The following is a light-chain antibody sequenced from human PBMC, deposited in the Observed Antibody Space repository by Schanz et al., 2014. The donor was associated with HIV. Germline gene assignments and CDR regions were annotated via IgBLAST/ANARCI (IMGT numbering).Light chain of an antibody. Sequence: EIVLTQSPGTLSLSPGKRATLSCRASQSFSSGSLAWYQHKPGQAPRLLIYGASSRANGIPARFSGAGSGTDFTLTISRLEPEDFAVYYCQQCSSWPGTFGQGTKVEIK. V-gene: IGKV3-20*01. CDR3: QQCSSWPGT. CDR1: QSFSSGS. CDR2: GAS. J-gene: IGKJ1*01.